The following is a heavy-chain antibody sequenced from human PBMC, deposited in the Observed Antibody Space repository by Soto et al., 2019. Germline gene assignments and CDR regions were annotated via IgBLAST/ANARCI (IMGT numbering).Heavy chain of an antibody. Sequence: ASVKVSCKVSGYTFTSYYMHWVRQAPGQGLEWMGIINPSGGSTSYAQKFQGRVTMTRDTSTSTVYMELSSLRSEDTAVYYCARERYSSGWYDYGMDVWGQGTTVTVSS. CDR1: GYTFTSYY. V-gene: IGHV1-46*01. CDR3: ARERYSSGWYDYGMDV. D-gene: IGHD6-19*01. J-gene: IGHJ6*02. CDR2: INPSGGST.